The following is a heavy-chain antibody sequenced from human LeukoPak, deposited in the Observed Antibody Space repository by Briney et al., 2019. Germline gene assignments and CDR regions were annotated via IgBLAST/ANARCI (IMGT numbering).Heavy chain of an antibody. V-gene: IGHV3-15*01. CDR2: IKTKTDGGTT. CDR3: TTDIGYCSSTSCERYFDY. D-gene: IGHD2-2*01. Sequence: GGPLNPSCEASEFTFRNAGISGAPQPPGKGLKWFAGIKTKTDGGTTDYAAPVKGRFTISRDDSKNTLYLQMNSLKTEDTAVYYCTTDIGYCSSTSCERYFDYWGQGTLVTVSS. J-gene: IGHJ4*02. CDR1: EFTFRNAG.